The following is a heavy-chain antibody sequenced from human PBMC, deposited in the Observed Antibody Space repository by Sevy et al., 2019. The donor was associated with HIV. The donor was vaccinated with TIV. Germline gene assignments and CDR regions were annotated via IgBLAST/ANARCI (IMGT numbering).Heavy chain of an antibody. Sequence: ASVKVSCKASGYTFTSYGISWVRQAPGQGLEWMGWISAYNGHTNDAQKLQGRVTMTTDTSTSTAYMELRSLRSDDTAVYYCARAGGMDCSSTSCYELGAGDYYYGMDVWGQGTTVTVSS. D-gene: IGHD2-2*01. J-gene: IGHJ6*02. CDR3: ARAGGMDCSSTSCYELGAGDYYYGMDV. CDR2: ISAYNGHT. CDR1: GYTFTSYG. V-gene: IGHV1-18*01.